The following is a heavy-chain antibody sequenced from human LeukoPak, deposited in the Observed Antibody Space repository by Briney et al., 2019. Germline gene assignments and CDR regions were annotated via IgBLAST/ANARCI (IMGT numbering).Heavy chain of an antibody. CDR2: IYHSGST. J-gene: IGHJ4*02. CDR1: GYSISSGYY. Sequence: SETLSLTCAVSGYSISSGYYWGWIRPPPGKGLEWIGSIYHSGSTYYNPSLKSRVTISVDTSKNQFSLKLSSVTAAETAVYYCARDQLLSYYFDYWGQGTLVTVSS. CDR3: ARDQLLSYYFDY. D-gene: IGHD2-2*01. V-gene: IGHV4-38-2*02.